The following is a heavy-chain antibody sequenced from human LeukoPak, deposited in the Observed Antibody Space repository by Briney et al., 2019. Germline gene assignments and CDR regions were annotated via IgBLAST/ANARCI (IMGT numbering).Heavy chain of an antibody. J-gene: IGHJ4*02. D-gene: IGHD2-8*02. CDR1: GFTFSGYS. V-gene: IGHV3-48*01. CDR2: ISGGGSTI. Sequence: GGSLRLSCAASGFTFSGYSMNWVRQAPGKGLEWDSYISGGGSTIYYADSVKGRFTISRDNVKNSLYLQMNSLRADDTAVYYCARPGGVLRLYYFDYWGQGTLVTVSS. CDR3: ARPGGVLRLYYFDY.